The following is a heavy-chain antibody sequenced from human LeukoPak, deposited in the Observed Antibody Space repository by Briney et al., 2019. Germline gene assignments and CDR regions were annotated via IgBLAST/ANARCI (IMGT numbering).Heavy chain of an antibody. CDR1: GFTFSSYA. Sequence: RSGGSLRLSCAASGFTFSSYAMSWVHQAPGKGLEWVSAISGSGGSTYYADSVKGRFTISRDNSKNTLYLQMNSLRAEDTAVYYCAKDKWELLNSADYWGQGTLVTVSS. V-gene: IGHV3-23*01. CDR3: AKDKWELLNSADY. D-gene: IGHD1-26*01. J-gene: IGHJ4*02. CDR2: ISGSGGST.